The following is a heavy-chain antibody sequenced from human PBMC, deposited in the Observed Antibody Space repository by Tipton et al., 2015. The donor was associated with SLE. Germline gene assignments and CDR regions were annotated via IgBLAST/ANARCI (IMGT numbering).Heavy chain of an antibody. V-gene: IGHV3-53*01. CDR2: IYSGGST. J-gene: IGHJ4*02. Sequence: SLRLSCAASGFTVSSNYMSWVRQAPGKGLEWVSVIYSGGSTYYADSVKGRFTISRDNSKNTLYLQMNSLRAEDTAVYYCAKDLSSGCQGGDYWGQGTLVTVSS. CDR1: GFTVSSNY. D-gene: IGHD6-19*01. CDR3: AKDLSSGCQGGDY.